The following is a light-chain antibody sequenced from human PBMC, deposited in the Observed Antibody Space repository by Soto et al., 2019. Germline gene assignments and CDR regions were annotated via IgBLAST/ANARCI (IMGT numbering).Light chain of an antibody. CDR1: SSDIGGSDF. CDR3: FSFTTPNTVV. CDR2: EVN. V-gene: IGLV2-14*01. Sequence: QSALTQPASVSGSPGQSITISCTGTSSDIGGSDFVSWYQEHPGKAPKLVMSEVNNRPSGVSSRFPGSKSGNTASLTISGPQAQEHADYFCFSFTTPNTVVFRGRTKLTVL. J-gene: IGLJ2*01.